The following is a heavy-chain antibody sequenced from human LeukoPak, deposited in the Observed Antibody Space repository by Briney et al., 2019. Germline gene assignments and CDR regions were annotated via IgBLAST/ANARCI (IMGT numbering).Heavy chain of an antibody. CDR1: GGSISSYY. CDR2: IYYSGST. D-gene: IGHD3-22*01. J-gene: IGHJ4*02. V-gene: IGHV4-59*12. CDR3: ARDGYYYDSTGYSGDY. Sequence: PSETLSLTCTVSGGSISSYYWSWIRQPPGKGLEWIGYIYYSGSTNYNPSLKSRVTISVDTSKNQFSLKLSSVTAADTAVYYCARDGYYYDSTGYSGDYWGQGTLVTVSS.